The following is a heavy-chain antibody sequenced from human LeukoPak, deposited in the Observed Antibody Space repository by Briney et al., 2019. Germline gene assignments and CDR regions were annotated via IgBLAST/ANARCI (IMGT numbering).Heavy chain of an antibody. V-gene: IGHV1-46*02. CDR1: GYTFNNHY. CDR2: INPSGGST. Sequence: GASVKVSCKASGYTFNNHYMYWVRQAPGQGLEWMGVINPSGGSTSYVQKFQGRVTMTRDTSTRTVYMEVNSLRSEDTAVYYCARQGTYSSAIGMGYWGQGTLVTVSS. J-gene: IGHJ4*02. D-gene: IGHD6-19*01. CDR3: ARQGTYSSAIGMGY.